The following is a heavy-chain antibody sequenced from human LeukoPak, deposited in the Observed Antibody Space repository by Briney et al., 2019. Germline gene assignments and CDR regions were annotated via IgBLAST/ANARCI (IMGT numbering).Heavy chain of an antibody. CDR1: GFTFDDYG. J-gene: IGHJ5*02. V-gene: IGHV3-20*04. CDR2: INWNGGST. CDR3: ARSLGRHNWFDP. Sequence: PGGSLRLSCAASGFTFDDYGMSWVRQAPGKGLEWFSGINWNGGSTGYADSVKGRFTISRDNAKNSLYLQMNSLRAEDTAVYYCARSLGRHNWFDPWGQGTLVTVSS.